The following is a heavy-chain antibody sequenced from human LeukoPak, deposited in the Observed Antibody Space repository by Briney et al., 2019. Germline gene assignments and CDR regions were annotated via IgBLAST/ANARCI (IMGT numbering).Heavy chain of an antibody. CDR2: IYSGGST. J-gene: IGHJ4*02. CDR1: GLTVSSNY. V-gene: IGHV3-66*01. D-gene: IGHD6-19*01. CDR3: ARVGPDSSGWYPYDFDY. Sequence: PGGSLRLSCAASGLTVSSNYMSWVRQAPGKGLEWVSVIYSGGSTYYADSVKGRFSISRDNSKNTLYLHMNSLRAEDTAVYYCARVGPDSSGWYPYDFDYWGQGTLVTVSS.